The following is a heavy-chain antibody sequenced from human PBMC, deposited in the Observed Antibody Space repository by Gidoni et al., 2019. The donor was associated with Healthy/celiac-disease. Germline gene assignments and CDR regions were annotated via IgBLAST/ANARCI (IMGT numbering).Heavy chain of an antibody. CDR3: ARDYWRELPDYGMDV. CDR2: IWYDGSNK. J-gene: IGHJ6*02. CDR1: GFTFRRFG. D-gene: IGHD1-26*01. Sequence: QVQLVESGGGVVEPGRSLRRSCAKSGFTFRRFGIQWVRQATGKGLEWVAVIWYDGSNKSDAASVKGRFTISSDNSKNTLYLHMNSLRAEDTAVYYCARDYWRELPDYGMDVWGQGTTVTVSS. V-gene: IGHV3-33*01.